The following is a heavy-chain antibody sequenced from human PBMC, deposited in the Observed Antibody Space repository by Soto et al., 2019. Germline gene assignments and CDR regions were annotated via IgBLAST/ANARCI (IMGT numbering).Heavy chain of an antibody. D-gene: IGHD2-15*01. CDR1: GYSFTNYW. Sequence: GESLKISCKGSGYSFTNYWISWVRQMPGKGLEWMGKIDPSDSNTTYSPFFRGHVTISVDKSISTAYLQWRSLRVSHPALYYCARLAPVTPSIWDFDYWRQGTLVAVSS. CDR3: ARLAPVTPSIWDFDY. J-gene: IGHJ4*02. V-gene: IGHV5-10-1*01. CDR2: IDPSDSNT.